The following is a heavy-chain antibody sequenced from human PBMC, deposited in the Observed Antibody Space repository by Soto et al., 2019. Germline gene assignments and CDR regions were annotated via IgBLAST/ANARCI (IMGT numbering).Heavy chain of an antibody. CDR1: KYTFTNSA. V-gene: IGHV1-3*01. D-gene: IGHD3-10*01. CDR2: INAGNAYT. J-gene: IGHJ4*02. CDR3: ASGNSGTKFDS. Sequence: ASVQVSCKASKYTFTNSAIHWVCQAPGQRLEWMGWINAGNAYTKYSQKFQGRVTITRDTSASTAYMELSSLRSEDTAVYECASGNSGTKFDSWGLGTLVTVYS.